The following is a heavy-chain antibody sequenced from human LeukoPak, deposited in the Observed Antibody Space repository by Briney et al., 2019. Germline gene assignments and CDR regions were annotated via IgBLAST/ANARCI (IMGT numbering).Heavy chain of an antibody. CDR1: GYTFTSYD. CDR2: MNPNSGNT. Sequence: GASVKVSCKASGYTFTSYDINWVRQATGQGLEWMGWMNPNSGNTGYAQKFQGRVTMTRNTSISTAYMELSSLRSEDTAVYYCARGGFADSYGRHWVDYWGQGTLVTVSS. J-gene: IGHJ4*02. V-gene: IGHV1-8*01. D-gene: IGHD5-18*01. CDR3: ARGGFADSYGRHWVDY.